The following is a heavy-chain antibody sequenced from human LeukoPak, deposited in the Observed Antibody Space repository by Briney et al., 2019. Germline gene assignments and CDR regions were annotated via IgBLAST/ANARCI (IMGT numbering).Heavy chain of an antibody. CDR1: GYTFTGYY. Sequence: GASVKVSCKASGYTFTGYYMHWVRQAPGQGLEWMGWINPNSGGTKYAQKFQGRVTMTRDTSISTAYMELSRLRSDDTAVYYCARIPYSANWFDPWGQGTLVTVSS. V-gene: IGHV1-2*02. CDR3: ARIPYSANWFDP. J-gene: IGHJ5*02. D-gene: IGHD6-13*01. CDR2: INPNSGGT.